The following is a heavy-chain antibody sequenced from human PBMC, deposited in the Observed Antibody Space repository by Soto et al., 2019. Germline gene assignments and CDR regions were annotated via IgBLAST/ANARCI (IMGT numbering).Heavy chain of an antibody. J-gene: IGHJ4*02. CDR2: ISYDGSNK. Sequence: GGSLRLSCATSGFTFSNYAMHWVRQAPGKGLEWVAVISYDGSNKYYADSVKGRFTTSRDNSKNTLYLQMNSLRAEDTAVYYCARDTYDYSNSSPDYWGQGTLVAVSS. CDR1: GFTFSNYA. CDR3: ARDTYDYSNSSPDY. V-gene: IGHV3-30-3*01. D-gene: IGHD4-4*01.